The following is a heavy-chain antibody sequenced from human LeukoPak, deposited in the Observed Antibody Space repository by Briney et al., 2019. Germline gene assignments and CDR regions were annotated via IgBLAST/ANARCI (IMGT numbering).Heavy chain of an antibody. CDR3: ARELPLTGYSSGWYLGPLDY. CDR2: ISNSGSTI. Sequence: PGGSLRLSCAASGFTFSDYYMSWIRQAPGKGLEWVSYISNSGSTIYYADSVKGRFTISRDNAKNSLYLQMNSLRAEDTAVYYCARELPLTGYSSGWYLGPLDYWGQGTLVTVSS. D-gene: IGHD6-19*01. CDR1: GFTFSDYY. V-gene: IGHV3-11*01. J-gene: IGHJ4*02.